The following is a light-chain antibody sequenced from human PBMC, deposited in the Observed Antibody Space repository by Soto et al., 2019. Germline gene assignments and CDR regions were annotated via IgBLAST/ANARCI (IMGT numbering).Light chain of an antibody. CDR1: QSVSSY. Sequence: IVLTQSPATLSLSPGERATLSCRASQSVSSYLAWYQQKPGQAPRLLLYDASKRATGIPARFSGSGSGTDFTLTISGLEPEDFAVYYCQQRSDWPPLFTFGPGTKVDIK. J-gene: IGKJ3*01. V-gene: IGKV3-11*01. CDR3: QQRSDWPPLFT. CDR2: DAS.